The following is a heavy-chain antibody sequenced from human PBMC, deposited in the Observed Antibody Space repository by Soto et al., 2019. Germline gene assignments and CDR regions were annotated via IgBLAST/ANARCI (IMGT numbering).Heavy chain of an antibody. CDR1: GGSISSGDYY. Sequence: SETLSLTCTVSGGSISSGDYYWSWIRQPPGKGLEWIGYIYYSGSTYYNPSLKGRVTISVDTSKNQFSLKLSSVTAADTAVYYCARGQMGSWYTLGYYYGMDVWGQGTTVTVS. V-gene: IGHV4-30-4*01. CDR3: ARGQMGSWYTLGYYYGMDV. D-gene: IGHD6-13*01. CDR2: IYYSGST. J-gene: IGHJ6*02.